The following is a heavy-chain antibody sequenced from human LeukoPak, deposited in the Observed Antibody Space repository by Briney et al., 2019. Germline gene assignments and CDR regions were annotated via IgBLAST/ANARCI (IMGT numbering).Heavy chain of an antibody. Sequence: PGGSLRLSCAASGFTFSSYSMNWVRQAPGKGLEWVSGINWNGGSTGYADSVKGRFTISRDNAKNSLYLQMNSLRAEDTALYYCARDLLYAIHGWFDPWGQGTLVTVSS. CDR1: GFTFSSYS. CDR3: ARDLLYAIHGWFDP. CDR2: INWNGGST. D-gene: IGHD2-8*01. V-gene: IGHV3-20*04. J-gene: IGHJ5*02.